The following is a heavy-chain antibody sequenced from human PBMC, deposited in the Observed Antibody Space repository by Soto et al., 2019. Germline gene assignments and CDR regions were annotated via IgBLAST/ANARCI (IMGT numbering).Heavy chain of an antibody. D-gene: IGHD2-15*01. V-gene: IGHV3-21*01. J-gene: IGHJ6*03. CDR3: ARERVVTGSVNYYYYMDV. CDR1: ESTFSEYI. CDR2: ISSGSTNL. Sequence: EVQLVESGGGLVKPGGSLRLSCAASESTFSEYIMIWVRQAPGKGLEWVSSISSGSTNLFYADSVRGRFTISRDDARNSVFLQLSGLVAEDTAVYYCARERVVTGSVNYYYYMDVWGKGTTVTVSS.